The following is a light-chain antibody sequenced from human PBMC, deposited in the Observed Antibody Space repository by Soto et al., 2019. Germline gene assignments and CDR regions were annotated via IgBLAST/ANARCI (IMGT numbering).Light chain of an antibody. CDR3: FSYGGCRRFVL. CDR1: SSDVGSYNL. CDR2: EGS. Sequence: QSALTQPASVSGSPGQSITISCTGTSSDVGSYNLVSWYQQHPGKAPKLMIYEGSKRPSGVSNRFSGSKSGNTASLTISGLKVVEGADYYCFSYGGCRRFVLFGGGTKPTFL. V-gene: IGLV2-23*03. J-gene: IGLJ2*01.